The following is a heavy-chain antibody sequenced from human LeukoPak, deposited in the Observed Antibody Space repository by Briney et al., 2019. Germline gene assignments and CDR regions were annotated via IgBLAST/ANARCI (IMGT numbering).Heavy chain of an antibody. V-gene: IGHV3-11*01. CDR2: ISSSGSTI. Sequence: PGGSLRLSCAASGFTFSDYYMSWIRQAPGKGLEWVSYISSSGSTIYYADSVKGRFTTSRDNAKNSLYLQMNSLRAEDTAVYYCARDSEYCSSTSCYRVDYYYYGMDVWGQGTTVTVSS. CDR1: GFTFSDYY. J-gene: IGHJ6*02. D-gene: IGHD2-2*02. CDR3: ARDSEYCSSTSCYRVDYYYYGMDV.